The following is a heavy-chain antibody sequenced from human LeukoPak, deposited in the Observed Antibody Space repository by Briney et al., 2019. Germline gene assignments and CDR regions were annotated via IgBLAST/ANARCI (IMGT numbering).Heavy chain of an antibody. V-gene: IGHV4-39*01. CDR3: ARHVSGSSLFDY. D-gene: IGHD3-10*01. CDR2: IYYSGTT. J-gene: IGHJ4*02. CDR1: GGSISSASNY. Sequence: SETLSLTCTVPGGSISSASNYWVWIRQPSGKGLEWIGTIYYSGTTYYNPSLKSRVTISVDTSKNQFSLILSSVTAADTTVYYCARHVSGSSLFDYWGQGTLVTVSS.